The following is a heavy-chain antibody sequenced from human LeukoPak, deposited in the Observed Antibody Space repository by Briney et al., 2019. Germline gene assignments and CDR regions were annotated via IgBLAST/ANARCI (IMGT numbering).Heavy chain of an antibody. J-gene: IGHJ4*02. CDR2: INHSGST. D-gene: IGHD4-17*01. CDR3: AVQRDYGDLYYFDY. Sequence: SETLSLTCAVYGGSFSGYYWSWIRQPPGKGLEWIGEINHSGSTYYNPSLKSRVTISVDTSKNQFSLKLSSVTAADTAVYYCAVQRDYGDLYYFDYWGQGTLVTVSS. V-gene: IGHV4-34*01. CDR1: GGSFSGYY.